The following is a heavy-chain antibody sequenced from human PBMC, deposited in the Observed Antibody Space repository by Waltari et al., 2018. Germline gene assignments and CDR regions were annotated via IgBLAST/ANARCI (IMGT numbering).Heavy chain of an antibody. CDR1: GFTFISSV. Sequence: QVQLVASGGGVVQPGGSLRLSCAASGFTFISSVLPWVRQAPGKGLEWVAFIRYDGSNKYYADSVKGRVTISRDNSKNTLYLQMNSLRAEDTAVYYCAKAGIVGDYYFDYWGQGTLVTVSS. CDR2: IRYDGSNK. D-gene: IGHD1-26*01. J-gene: IGHJ4*02. CDR3: AKAGIVGDYYFDY. V-gene: IGHV3-30*02.